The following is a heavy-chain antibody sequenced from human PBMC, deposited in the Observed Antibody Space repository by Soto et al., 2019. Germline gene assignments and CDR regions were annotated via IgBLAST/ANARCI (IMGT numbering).Heavy chain of an antibody. CDR1: GFTFSACG. CDR2: VSSDGGNY. Sequence: QVQLVESGGGVVQPGRSLRLSCAASGFTFSACGMHWVRQSPGKGLEWVAVVSSDGGNYYYADSVKGRFTISRDNSKNTLYLQMNRLRAEDTAVYYCANEVGTATTAITNWHFELWGRGTLVTVSS. V-gene: IGHV3-30*18. J-gene: IGHJ2*01. CDR3: ANEVGTATTAITNWHFEL. D-gene: IGHD2-21*02.